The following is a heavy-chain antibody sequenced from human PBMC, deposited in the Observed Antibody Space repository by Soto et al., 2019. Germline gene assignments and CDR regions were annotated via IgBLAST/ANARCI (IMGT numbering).Heavy chain of an antibody. V-gene: IGHV3-53*01. CDR2: IYSGGST. D-gene: IGHD4-17*01. CDR3: ARDYADYVLGYFDY. J-gene: IGHJ4*02. Sequence: EVQLVESGGGLIQPGGSLRLSCAASGFTVYSNYMSWVRQAPGKGLEWVSVIYSGGSTYYADSVKGRFTISRDNSKNTSYLQRNSMLAEDTAVYYCARDYADYVLGYFDYWGQGTLVTVSS. CDR1: GFTVYSNY.